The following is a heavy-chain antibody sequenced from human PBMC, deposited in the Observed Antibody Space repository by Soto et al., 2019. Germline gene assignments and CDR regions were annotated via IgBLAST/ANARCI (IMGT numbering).Heavy chain of an antibody. J-gene: IGHJ2*01. CDR3: ARVGTTRHRYFDL. D-gene: IGHD1-1*01. CDR2: ISGSGGTI. V-gene: IGHV3-23*01. CDR1: GFAFSNYG. Sequence: EVQLLESGGGLVQPGGSLRLSCAASGFAFSNYGMTWVRQPPGRGLEWVSAISGSGGTIYYADSVKGRFTISRDNSKNTLYLQMNRMRAEDTAVYYCARVGTTRHRYFDLWGRGTLVTVSS.